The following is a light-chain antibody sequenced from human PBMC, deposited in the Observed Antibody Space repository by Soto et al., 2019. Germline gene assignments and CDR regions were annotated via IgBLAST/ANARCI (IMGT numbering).Light chain of an antibody. CDR3: SSYTSSGIPVV. CDR1: SSDVGGYNF. J-gene: IGLJ2*01. V-gene: IGLV2-14*01. Sequence: QSALTQPASVSGSPGQSITISCTGTSSDVGGYNFVSWYQQHPGKAPKVMIYEVSNRPSGVSNRFSGSKSGNTASLTISGLQAEDEADYYCSSYTSSGIPVVFGGGTKVTVL. CDR2: EVS.